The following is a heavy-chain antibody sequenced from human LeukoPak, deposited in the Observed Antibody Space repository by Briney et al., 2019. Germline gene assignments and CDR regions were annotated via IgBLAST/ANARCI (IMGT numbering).Heavy chain of an antibody. CDR1: GFTFSSYA. CDR3: AKGYGSGSYPILFDY. V-gene: IGHV3-9*01. D-gene: IGHD3-10*01. CDR2: ISWNSGSI. J-gene: IGHJ4*02. Sequence: GGSLRLSCAASGFTFSSYAMSWVRQAPGKGLEWVSGISWNSGSIGYADSVKGRFTISRDNAKNSLYLQMNSLRAEDTALYYCAKGYGSGSYPILFDYWGQGTLVTVSS.